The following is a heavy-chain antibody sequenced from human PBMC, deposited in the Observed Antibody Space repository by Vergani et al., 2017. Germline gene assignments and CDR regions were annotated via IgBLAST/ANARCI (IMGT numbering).Heavy chain of an antibody. CDR3: TRGWYYDSIAYLAY. CDR2: INPSGGST. D-gene: IGHD3-22*01. V-gene: IGHV1-46*03. J-gene: IGHJ4*02. Sequence: QVPLVQSGAEVKKPGASVKVSCKASGYTFTSYYMHGLRPAPGQGLEWMGIINPSGGSTRYAQKFQGKVTMTRDTYTSTVYMELSSLRSEDTAVYFCTRGWYYDSIAYLAYWGQGTLVTVSS. CDR1: GYTFTSYY.